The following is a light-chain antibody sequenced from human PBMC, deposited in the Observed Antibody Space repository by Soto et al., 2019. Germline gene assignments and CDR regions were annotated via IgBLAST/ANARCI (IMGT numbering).Light chain of an antibody. CDR2: DVS. CDR1: SSDVGGYNY. CDR3: SSYTSISILYV. V-gene: IGLV2-14*01. J-gene: IGLJ1*01. Sequence: QSVLTQPASVSGSPGQSITISCTGTSSDVGGYNYVSWYQQHPGKAPKLMIYDVSNRPSGVSNRFSGSKSGNTASLTISGLQAEDEADYYCSSYTSISILYVFGTGTKVTVL.